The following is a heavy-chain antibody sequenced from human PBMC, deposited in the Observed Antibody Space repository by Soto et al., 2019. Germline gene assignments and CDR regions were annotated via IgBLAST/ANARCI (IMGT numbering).Heavy chain of an antibody. V-gene: IGHV1-46*03. CDR1: GYTFTSYY. CDR3: ARASGKIAVADNDNYYYYGMDV. Sequence: QVQLVQSGAEVKKPGASVKVSCKASGYTFTSYYMHWVGQAPGQGLEWMGIVNPSGGSTSYAQKFQGRVTMTRDTSTSTVYMEPSSLRSEDTAVYYCARASGKIAVADNDNYYYYGMDVWGQGTTVTVSS. CDR2: VNPSGGST. J-gene: IGHJ6*02. D-gene: IGHD6-19*01.